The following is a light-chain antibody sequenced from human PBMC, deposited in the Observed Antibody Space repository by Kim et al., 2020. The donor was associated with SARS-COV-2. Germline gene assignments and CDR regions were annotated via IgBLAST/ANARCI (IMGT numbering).Light chain of an antibody. V-gene: IGLV2-14*04. J-gene: IGLJ1*01. CDR1: SSDVGGYIY. CDR2: DVS. Sequence: GHYVSIPWTGTSSDVGGYIYNSWNQQHPGKPPKIMIYDVSERSSGVSNRFSGSQSGSTASLSISGLQAEDEADYYCSSYTSSSTYVFGAGTKVTVL. CDR3: SSYTSSSTYV.